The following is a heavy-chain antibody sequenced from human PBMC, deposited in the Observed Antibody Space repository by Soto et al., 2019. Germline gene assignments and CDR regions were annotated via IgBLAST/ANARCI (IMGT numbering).Heavy chain of an antibody. D-gene: IGHD1-7*01. CDR3: AKDHQTYNWDYLFDS. V-gene: IGHV3-30*18. CDR1: GFTFSIND. J-gene: IGHJ4*02. Sequence: GGSLRLSCAASGFTFSINDMHWVRQAPGRGLEWVAVISNDGNDKYYADSVKGRFTLSRDNSKNMVYLQMDSLRVEDTAVYYCAKDHQTYNWDYLFDSWGPGTLVTVSS. CDR2: ISNDGNDK.